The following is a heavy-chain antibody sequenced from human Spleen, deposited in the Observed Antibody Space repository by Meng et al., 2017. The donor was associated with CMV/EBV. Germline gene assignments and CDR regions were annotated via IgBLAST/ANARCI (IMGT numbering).Heavy chain of an antibody. Sequence: SETLSLTCTVSGGSVSHSGYYWGWIRQPPGKGLEWIATIYYTGRTYYNPSLKSRVTISVDTSKNQFSLKLSSVTAADTAVYYCARRKDTAWWFDPWGQGTLVTVSS. J-gene: IGHJ5*02. CDR2: IYYTGRT. CDR3: ARRKDTAWWFDP. D-gene: IGHD5-18*01. CDR1: GGSVSHSGYY. V-gene: IGHV4-39*07.